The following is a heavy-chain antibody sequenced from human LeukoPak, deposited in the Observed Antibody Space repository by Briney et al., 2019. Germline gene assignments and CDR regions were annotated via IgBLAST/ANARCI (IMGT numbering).Heavy chain of an antibody. CDR2: INHSGGT. CDR3: ARGRTTWGTSVLGY. CDR1: GGSFSGFY. J-gene: IGHJ4*02. V-gene: IGHV4-34*01. D-gene: IGHD3-16*01. Sequence: PSETLSLTCAVYGGSFSGFYWTWVRQPPGKGLEWIGEINHSGGTNYNTSLRSRVTISADTSKNQFSLNLTSVTAADTAVYYCARGRTTWGTSVLGYWGQGTLVTVSS.